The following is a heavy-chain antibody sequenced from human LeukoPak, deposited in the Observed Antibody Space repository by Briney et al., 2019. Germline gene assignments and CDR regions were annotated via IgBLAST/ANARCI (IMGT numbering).Heavy chain of an antibody. CDR1: GGSFSGYY. V-gene: IGHV4-34*01. J-gene: IGHJ4*02. CDR3: ARGITGDKN. Sequence: KPSETLSLTCAVYGGSFSGYYWSWIRQPPGKGLEWIGEINHSGSTNYNPSLKSRVTISVDTSKDQFSLKLSSVTAADTAVYYCARGITGDKNWGQGTLVTVSS. D-gene: IGHD7-27*01. CDR2: INHSGST.